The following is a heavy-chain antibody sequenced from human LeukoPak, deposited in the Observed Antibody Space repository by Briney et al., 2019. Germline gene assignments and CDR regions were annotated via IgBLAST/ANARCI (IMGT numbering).Heavy chain of an antibody. CDR1: GFTFSTYS. CDR3: VSGDYGNY. CDR2: ISPDSNYK. V-gene: IGHV3-21*01. D-gene: IGHD4-17*01. J-gene: IGHJ4*02. Sequence: GGSLRLSCAASGFTFSTYSMNWLRLAPGKGLEWVSSISPDSNYKYYVDSVKGRFTISRDNAKSSLYLQMNSLRAEDTAVYYCVSGDYGNYWGQGTLVTVSS.